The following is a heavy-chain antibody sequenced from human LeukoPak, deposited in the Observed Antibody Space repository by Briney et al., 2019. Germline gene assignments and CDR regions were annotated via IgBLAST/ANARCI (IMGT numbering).Heavy chain of an antibody. CDR3: ATKTNSGSVIGGWFDP. J-gene: IGHJ5*02. V-gene: IGHV4-39*07. Sequence: PSETLSLTCTVSGGSISSRSYYWGWIRQPPGKGLEWIGSIYYSGSTYYNPSFQSRVTISVDTSKNQFSLKLSSVTAADTAVYHCATKTNSGSVIGGWFDPWGQGTLVTVSS. D-gene: IGHD1-26*01. CDR1: GGSISSRSYY. CDR2: IYYSGST.